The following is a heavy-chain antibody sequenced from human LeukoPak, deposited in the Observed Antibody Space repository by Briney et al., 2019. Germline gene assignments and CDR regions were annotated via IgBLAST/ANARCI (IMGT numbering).Heavy chain of an antibody. J-gene: IGHJ5*02. CDR3: ASLYGSGSFYSGMSLNWFDP. CDR2: ISYDGSNK. D-gene: IGHD3-10*01. CDR1: GFTVSSNY. Sequence: GGSLRLSCAASGFTVSSNYMSWVRQAPGKGLEWVAVISYDGSNKYYADSVEGRFTISRDNSKSTLYLQMNSLRAEDTAVYYCASLYGSGSFYSGMSLNWFDPWGQGTLVTVSS. V-gene: IGHV3-30*03.